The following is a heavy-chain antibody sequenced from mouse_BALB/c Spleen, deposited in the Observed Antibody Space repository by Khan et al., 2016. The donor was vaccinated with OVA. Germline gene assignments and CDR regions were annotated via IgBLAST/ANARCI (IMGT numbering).Heavy chain of an antibody. CDR1: GYSFTNYI. Sequence: VQLKQSGPELVNPGASVKMSCKASGYSFTNYIIHWVKQKPGQGLEWIGYINPYNDGTKYNEKFKGMATLTSDKSSSTAYMELSGLTSEDSAVDYCARDYGRSFWFAYWGQGTLVTVSA. V-gene: IGHV1S136*01. J-gene: IGHJ3*01. D-gene: IGHD1-1*01. CDR2: INPYNDGT. CDR3: ARDYGRSFWFAY.